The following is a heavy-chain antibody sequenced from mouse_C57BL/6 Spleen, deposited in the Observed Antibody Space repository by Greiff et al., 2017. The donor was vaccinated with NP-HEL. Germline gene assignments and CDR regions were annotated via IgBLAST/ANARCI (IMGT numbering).Heavy chain of an antibody. CDR1: GYTFTSYW. CDR2: IDPSDSYT. Sequence: QVQLQQPGAELVKPGASVKLSCKASGYTFTSYWLQWVQQRPGQGLEWIGEIDPSDSYTNYNKKLKGKATLTVDTSFSTAYMQHSSLTSEDSAVYYCARRRVYAMDYWGQGTSVTVSA. CDR3: ARRRVYAMDY. V-gene: IGHV1-50*01. J-gene: IGHJ4*01.